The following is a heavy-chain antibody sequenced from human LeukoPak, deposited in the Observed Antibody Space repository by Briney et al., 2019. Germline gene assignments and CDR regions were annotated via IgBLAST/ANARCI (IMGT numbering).Heavy chain of an antibody. Sequence: GGSLRLSCAASGFTFSSYAMHWVRQAPGKGLEGGAVISYDGSNKYYADSVKGRFTISRDNSKNTLYLQMNSLRAEDTAVYYCAREGAGSWFDPWGQGTLVTVSS. V-gene: IGHV3-30-3*01. J-gene: IGHJ5*02. D-gene: IGHD1-26*01. CDR1: GFTFSSYA. CDR2: ISYDGSNK. CDR3: AREGAGSWFDP.